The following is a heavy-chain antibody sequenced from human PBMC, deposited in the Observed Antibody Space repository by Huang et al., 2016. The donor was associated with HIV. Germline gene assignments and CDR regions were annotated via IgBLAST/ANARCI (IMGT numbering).Heavy chain of an antibody. D-gene: IGHD3-22*01. Sequence: QIQLMQSGPELKQPGASVKVSCKASGYTFTSYGITWVRQAPGQGPEWMGWISAYNGDTEYAQQVQGRVTLTTDTYTNIAYMELRSLRSDDTAKYYCARDPKYHRIGYYRQRRGIDIWGQGTMVIVSS. CDR3: ARDPKYHRIGYYRQRRGIDI. CDR2: ISAYNGDT. J-gene: IGHJ3*02. V-gene: IGHV1-18*01. CDR1: GYTFTSYG.